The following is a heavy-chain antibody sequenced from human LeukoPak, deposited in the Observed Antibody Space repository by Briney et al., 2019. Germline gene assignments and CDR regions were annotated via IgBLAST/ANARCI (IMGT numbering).Heavy chain of an antibody. CDR2: ISSSGSSI. D-gene: IGHD5-18*01. CDR1: GFTFSDYY. V-gene: IGHV3-11*01. J-gene: IGHJ4*02. Sequence: GGSLRLSCAASGFTFSDYYMSWIRQAPGEGLEWVSYISSSGSSIYYADSVKGRFTISRDNAKNSLYLQMNSLRAEDTVVYYCARTDGYIYADYWGQGTLVTASS. CDR3: ARTDGYIYADY.